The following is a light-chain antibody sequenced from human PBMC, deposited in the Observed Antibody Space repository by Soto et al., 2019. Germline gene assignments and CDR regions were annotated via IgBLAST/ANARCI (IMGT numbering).Light chain of an antibody. V-gene: IGLV2-14*01. CDR1: SSDVGGYNH. Sequence: QSALTQPASVSGSPGQSINLSCTGTSSDVGGYNHVSWYQHSPGKAPKLILFAVSDRPSGVSHRFSGSKSGNTASLTISCLHAEDEADYYCCSYTSLSTVVFGGGTKLTVL. CDR3: CSYTSLSTVV. CDR2: AVS. J-gene: IGLJ2*01.